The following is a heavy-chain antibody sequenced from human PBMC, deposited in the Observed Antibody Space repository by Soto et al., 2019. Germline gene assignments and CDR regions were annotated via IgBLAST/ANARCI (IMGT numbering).Heavy chain of an antibody. J-gene: IGHJ6*02. CDR3: ARGDDYSNYDYYYGMDV. D-gene: IGHD4-4*01. Sequence: QVQLVQSGAEVKKPGSSVKVSCKASGGTFSSYAISWVRQAPGQGLEWMGGIIPIFGTANYAQKFQGRVTITAXXSXSXAYMELSSLRSEDTAVYYCARGDDYSNYDYYYGMDVWGQGTTVTVSS. CDR1: GGTFSSYA. CDR2: IIPIFGTA. V-gene: IGHV1-69*12.